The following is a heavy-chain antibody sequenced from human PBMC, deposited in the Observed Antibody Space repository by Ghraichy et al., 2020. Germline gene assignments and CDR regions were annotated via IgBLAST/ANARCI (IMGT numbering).Heavy chain of an antibody. D-gene: IGHD1-26*01. CDR1: GFSFSGYT. J-gene: IGHJ6*02. CDR2: MSSNSDYI. V-gene: IGHV3-21*01. Sequence: GGSLRLSCEASGFSFSGYTMNWVRQAPGKGLEWVSSMSSNSDYIYYEDSVKSRFVLSRDNAKNSLYLQMNSLRVEDTAVYFCVRGPTSGMDVWGQGITVTVSS. CDR3: VRGPTSGMDV.